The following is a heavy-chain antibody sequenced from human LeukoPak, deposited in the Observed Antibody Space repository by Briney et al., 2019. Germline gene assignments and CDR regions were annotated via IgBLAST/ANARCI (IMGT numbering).Heavy chain of an antibody. Sequence: GGSLRLSCAASGFTFSHYWMHWVRQAPGKGLLWVSRINSDGSSTTYADSVKGRFTISRDNAENTLYLQMNSLRTEDTAVYYCARGGAYSYSHNDYWGQGSVVTVSS. J-gene: IGHJ4*02. CDR3: ARGGAYSYSHNDY. CDR2: INSDGSST. CDR1: GFTFSHYW. D-gene: IGHD2-15*01. V-gene: IGHV3-74*03.